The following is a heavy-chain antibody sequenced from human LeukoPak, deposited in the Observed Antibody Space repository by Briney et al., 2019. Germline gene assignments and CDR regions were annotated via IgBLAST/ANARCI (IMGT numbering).Heavy chain of an antibody. CDR3: ARVREMATIPWFDP. CDR1: GGSISSYD. CDR2: IYYSGST. J-gene: IGHJ5*02. D-gene: IGHD5-24*01. V-gene: IGHV4-59*01. Sequence: SETLSLTCAVSGGSISSYDWSWLRQPPGKGLEWIGCIYYSGSTNYNPSLKSRVTISVDTSKNQFSLKLSSVTAADTAVYYCARVREMATIPWFDPWGQGTLVTVSS.